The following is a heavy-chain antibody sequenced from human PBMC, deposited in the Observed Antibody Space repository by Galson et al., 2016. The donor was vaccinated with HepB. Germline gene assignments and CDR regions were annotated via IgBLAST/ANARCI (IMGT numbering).Heavy chain of an antibody. J-gene: IGHJ3*02. CDR3: ARGRGGNDAVDT. V-gene: IGHV3-74*01. CDR1: GFIFSSSW. Sequence: SLRLSCAVSGFIFSSSWMHWVRQAPGKGLVWVSRINTDGSSTTYADSVRGRFTISRDNPRNTLYLQMNSLRAEDTAVYYCARGRGGNDAVDTWGQGTMVTVSS. CDR2: INTDGSST. D-gene: IGHD1-1*01.